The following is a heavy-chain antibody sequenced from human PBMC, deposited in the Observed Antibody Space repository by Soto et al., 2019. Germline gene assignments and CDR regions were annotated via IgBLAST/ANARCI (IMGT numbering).Heavy chain of an antibody. CDR1: GFTVITFG. Sequence: GGSLRLSCAASGFTVITFGIHWVRQAPGKGLEWVAVMWFDGSKKYYGDSVRGRFTISRDISKNTLYLQMDSLRAEDTAVYYCARESSVGAAGRIAPLTIWGKGTMVTVSS. V-gene: IGHV3-33*08. D-gene: IGHD6-13*01. CDR2: MWFDGSKK. J-gene: IGHJ3*02. CDR3: ARESSVGAAGRIAPLTI.